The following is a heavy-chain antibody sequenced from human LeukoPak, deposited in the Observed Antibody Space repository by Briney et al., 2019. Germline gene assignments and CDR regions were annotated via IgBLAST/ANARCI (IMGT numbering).Heavy chain of an antibody. CDR1: GFTFSSYA. Sequence: PGGSLRLSCAASGFTFSSYAMSWVRQAPGKGLEWVSAISGGGDSTYYADSVKGRFTISRDNSKNALYLQMNSLRVEDTAVYYCASTTVTQPVDYWGQGTLVTVSS. CDR2: ISGGGDST. J-gene: IGHJ4*02. V-gene: IGHV3-23*01. CDR3: ASTTVTQPVDY. D-gene: IGHD4-11*01.